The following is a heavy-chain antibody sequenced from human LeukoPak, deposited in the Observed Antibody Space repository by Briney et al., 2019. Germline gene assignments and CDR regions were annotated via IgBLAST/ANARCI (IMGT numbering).Heavy chain of an antibody. D-gene: IGHD6-13*01. V-gene: IGHV4-34*01. Sequence: SETLSLTCAVYGGSFSGYYWSWIRQPPGKGLEWIGEINHSGSTNYNPSLKSRVTISVDTSKNQFSLKLSSVTAADTAVYYCASAAGKSYYYYGMDVWGQGTTVTVSS. CDR2: INHSGST. CDR1: GGSFSGYY. CDR3: ASAAGKSYYYYGMDV. J-gene: IGHJ6*02.